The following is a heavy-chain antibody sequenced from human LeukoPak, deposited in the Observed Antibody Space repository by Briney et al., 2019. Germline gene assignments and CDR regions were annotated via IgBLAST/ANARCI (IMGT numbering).Heavy chain of an antibody. CDR3: ARGDSSTGWGGY. Sequence: SETLSLTCTVSGGSIINYYWSWIRQPPGKGLEWIGYIYYSGSTHYNPSLKSRVTISVDTSKNQFSLNLTSVTAADTAVYFCARGDSSTGWGGYWGQGTLVTVSS. J-gene: IGHJ4*02. CDR2: IYYSGST. CDR1: GGSIINYY. D-gene: IGHD6-19*01. V-gene: IGHV4-59*08.